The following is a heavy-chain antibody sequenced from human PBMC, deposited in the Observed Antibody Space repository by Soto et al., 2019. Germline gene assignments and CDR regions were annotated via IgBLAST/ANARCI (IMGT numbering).Heavy chain of an antibody. Sequence: GGSLRLSCAASGFTFSSYWMSWVRQAPGKGLEWVANIKQDGSEKYYVDSVKGRFTISRDNAKNSLYLQMNSLRAEDTAVYYCAGGHGELSPPAFDIWGQGTMVTVSS. V-gene: IGHV3-7*01. CDR3: AGGHGELSPPAFDI. J-gene: IGHJ3*02. CDR2: IKQDGSEK. CDR1: GFTFSSYW. D-gene: IGHD3-10*01.